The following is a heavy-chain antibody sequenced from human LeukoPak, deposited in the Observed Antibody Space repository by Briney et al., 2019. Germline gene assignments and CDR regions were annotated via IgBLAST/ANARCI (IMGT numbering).Heavy chain of an antibody. J-gene: IGHJ1*01. CDR1: GGSISSYY. CDR2: IYYSGST. Sequence: SETLSLTCTVSGGSISSYYWSWIRQPPGKGLEWIGYIYYSGSTNYNPSLKSRVTISVDTSKNQFSLKLSSVTAADTAVYYCARGFYDSSGYYHFQHWGQGTLVTVSS. CDR3: ARGFYDSSGYYHFQH. D-gene: IGHD3-22*01. V-gene: IGHV4-59*01.